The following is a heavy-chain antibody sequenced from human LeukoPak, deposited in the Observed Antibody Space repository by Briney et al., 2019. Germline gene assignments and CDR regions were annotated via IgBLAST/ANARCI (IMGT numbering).Heavy chain of an antibody. D-gene: IGHD3-3*01. CDR3: ARDMRLRFLGVWYYYYGMDV. V-gene: IGHV3-7*01. J-gene: IGHJ6*02. Sequence: GGSLRLSCAASGFTFSSYAMSWVRQAPGKGLEWVANIKQDGSEKYYVDSVKGRFTISRDNAKNSLYLQMNSLRAEDTAVYYCARDMRLRFLGVWYYYYGMDVWGQGTTVTVSS. CDR2: IKQDGSEK. CDR1: GFTFSSYA.